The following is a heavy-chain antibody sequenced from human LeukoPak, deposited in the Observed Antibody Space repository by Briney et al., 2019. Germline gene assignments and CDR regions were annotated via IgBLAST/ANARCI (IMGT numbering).Heavy chain of an antibody. CDR3: SRVGDGHPGHPK. CDR2: IYDSGTT. D-gene: IGHD5-24*01. V-gene: IGHV3-53*01. Sequence: GGSLRLSCAASGFTVSNNYMSWVRQAPGKGLEWVSVIYDSGTTFYADSVKGRFTISRDNSKNTLYLQMNSLRSDDTAVYYCSRVGDGHPGHPKWGQGTLVTVSS. CDR1: GFTVSNNY. J-gene: IGHJ4*02.